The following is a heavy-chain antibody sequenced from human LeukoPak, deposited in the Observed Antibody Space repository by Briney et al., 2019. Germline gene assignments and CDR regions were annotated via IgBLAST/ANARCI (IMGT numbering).Heavy chain of an antibody. CDR2: IQYDGDFK. CDR3: AKTSDQLLYSKFDY. V-gene: IGHV3-30*02. J-gene: IGHJ4*02. CDR1: GFTFSTYG. Sequence: GGSLRLSCAASGFTFSTYGMHWVRQAPGKGLEWVAVIQYDGDFKYYADSVKGRFTISRDNSKNTLYLQTNSLRAEDTAVYYCAKTSDQLLYSKFDYWGQGTLVTVSS. D-gene: IGHD2-2*02.